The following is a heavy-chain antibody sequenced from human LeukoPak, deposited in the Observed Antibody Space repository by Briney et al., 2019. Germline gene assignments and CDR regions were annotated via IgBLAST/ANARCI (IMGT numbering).Heavy chain of an antibody. D-gene: IGHD2-15*01. J-gene: IGHJ5*02. Sequence: SQTLSLTCSVSGGSISTGGSYWTWIRQHPEKGLEWIGFIYNSGSTYYDPSLKSRVTILLDTPENQFSLKLSSVTAADTAVYYCARSVGRGCNGDTCYTYWFDTWGQGTLVTVSS. CDR1: GGSISTGGSY. V-gene: IGHV4-31*03. CDR2: IYNSGST. CDR3: ARSVGRGCNGDTCYTYWFDT.